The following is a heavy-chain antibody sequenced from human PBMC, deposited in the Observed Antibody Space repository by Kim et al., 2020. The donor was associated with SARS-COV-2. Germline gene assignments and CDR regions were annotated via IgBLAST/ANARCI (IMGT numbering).Heavy chain of an antibody. CDR2: ISAYHGNK. D-gene: IGHD3-16*01. J-gene: IGHJ2*01. CDR3: AREGALLFAF. V-gene: IGHV1-18*01. Sequence: ASVKVSCTASGYTFNNYGVTWVRQAPGQGLEWMGWISAYHGNKHYAQKFQGRVTMTTDTSTSTAYMELRNLTSDDTAVYYCAREGALLFAFWGHGTLVSVSS. CDR1: GYTFNNYG.